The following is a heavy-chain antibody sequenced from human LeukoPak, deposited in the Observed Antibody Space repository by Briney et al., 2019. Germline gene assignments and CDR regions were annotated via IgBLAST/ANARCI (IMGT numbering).Heavy chain of an antibody. Sequence: ASVNVSCTASGYTFTSYDINWVRQATGQGLEWMGWMNPNSGNTGYAQKFQGRVTITRNTSISTAYMELSSLRSEDTAVYYCARGPNWGVDYWGQGTLVTVSS. CDR2: MNPNSGNT. J-gene: IGHJ4*02. CDR3: ARGPNWGVDY. V-gene: IGHV1-8*03. CDR1: GYTFTSYD. D-gene: IGHD7-27*01.